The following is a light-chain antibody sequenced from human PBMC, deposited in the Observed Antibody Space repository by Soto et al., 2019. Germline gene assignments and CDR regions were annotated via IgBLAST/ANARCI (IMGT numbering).Light chain of an antibody. V-gene: IGKV3-15*01. CDR3: QQYKNWPIT. J-gene: IGKJ5*01. CDR1: QSIGSD. CDR2: DAS. Sequence: EILLTQSPATLSVSPGDGPTLSCRSSQSIGSDLAWYQQRPGQPPRILIYDASARDTDIPARFSGSGSGTDFTLTISSLQSDDFSVYYCQQYKNWPITFGQGTRLEIK.